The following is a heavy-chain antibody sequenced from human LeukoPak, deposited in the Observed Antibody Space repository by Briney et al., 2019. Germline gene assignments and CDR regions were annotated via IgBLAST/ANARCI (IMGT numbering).Heavy chain of an antibody. J-gene: IGHJ3*01. V-gene: IGHV4-31*03. D-gene: IGHD3-10*01. CDR3: ARETYYYGSEPTVKSFDV. CDR2: IYDSGST. CDR1: GDSISSRFYY. Sequence: SQTLSLTCTVSGDSISSRFYYWTWIRQHPGKGLEWIGYIYDSGSTYYNPSLKSRVSISVDTSRNQFSLRLSSVTAADTAIYYCARETYYYGSEPTVKSFDVWGQGTMVTVSS.